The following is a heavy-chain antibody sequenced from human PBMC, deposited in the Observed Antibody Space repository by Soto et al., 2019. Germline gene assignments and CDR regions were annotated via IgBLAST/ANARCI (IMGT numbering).Heavy chain of an antibody. V-gene: IGHV4-31*03. CDR3: ARDGGDSSSWYGGYNWFDT. Sequence: SETLSLTCTVSGGSISSGGYYWSWIRQHPGKGLEWIGYIYYSGSTYYNPSLKSRVTISVDTSKNQFSLKLSSVTAADTAVYYCARDGGDSSSWYGGYNWFDTWGQGTLVTVSS. CDR1: GGSISSGGYY. J-gene: IGHJ5*02. D-gene: IGHD6-13*01. CDR2: IYYSGST.